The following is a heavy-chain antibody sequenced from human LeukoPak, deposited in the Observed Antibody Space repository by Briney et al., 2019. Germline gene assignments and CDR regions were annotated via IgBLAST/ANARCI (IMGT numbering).Heavy chain of an antibody. Sequence: PSETLSLTCAVYGGSFSGYYWSWIRQPPGKGLEWIGEINHSGSTNYNPSLKSRVTISVDTSKNQFSLKLSSVTAADTAVYYCARVPYCSSTSCPSYYYYGMDVWGKGTTVTVSS. CDR1: GGSFSGYY. CDR3: ARVPYCSSTSCPSYYYYGMDV. CDR2: INHSGST. V-gene: IGHV4-34*01. D-gene: IGHD2-2*01. J-gene: IGHJ6*04.